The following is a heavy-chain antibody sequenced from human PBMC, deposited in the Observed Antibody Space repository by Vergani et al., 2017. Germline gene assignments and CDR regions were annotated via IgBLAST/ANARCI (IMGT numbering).Heavy chain of an antibody. CDR2: IYYSGRT. J-gene: IGHJ4*02. CDR3: ARPASSGWYPFDY. CDR1: GGSISRSSYY. D-gene: IGHD6-19*01. V-gene: IGHV4-39*01. Sequence: QLQLQESGPGLVKPSETLSLTCTVSGGSISRSSYYWGWIRQPPGKGLEWIGSIYYSGRTYYNPSLKNRVTLSVDTSKNQFSLNLSSVTAADTAVYYCARPASSGWYPFDYWGQGTLVTVSS.